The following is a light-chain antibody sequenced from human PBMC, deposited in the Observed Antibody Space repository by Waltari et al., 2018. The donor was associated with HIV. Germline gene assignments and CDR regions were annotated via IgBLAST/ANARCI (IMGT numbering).Light chain of an antibody. CDR3: QQYGTSPRT. J-gene: IGKJ4*01. CDR1: KSVSSSY. V-gene: IGKV3-20*01. Sequence: EIVLTQSPGTLSLSPGERATLSCRARKSVSSSYLAWYQQKPGQTPKLLIYGASNRATGIPDRFSGSGSGTDFSLSISRLEPEDFAVYYCQQYGTSPRTFGGGTKVEMK. CDR2: GAS.